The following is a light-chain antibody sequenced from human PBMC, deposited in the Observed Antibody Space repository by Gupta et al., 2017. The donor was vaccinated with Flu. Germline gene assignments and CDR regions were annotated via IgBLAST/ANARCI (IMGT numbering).Light chain of an antibody. V-gene: IGKV1-39*01. J-gene: IGKJ4*02. CDR2: GAS. Sequence: DIQMTQSPSSLSAPVGDRVTITCRASQSVSNFLNWYQQKPGKAPKLLIYGASTLQGGVPSRFIGSGSGTDFTLTINSLQPEDFATYYCQQGYSTPQTFGRGTTVEIK. CDR1: QSVSNF. CDR3: QQGYSTPQT.